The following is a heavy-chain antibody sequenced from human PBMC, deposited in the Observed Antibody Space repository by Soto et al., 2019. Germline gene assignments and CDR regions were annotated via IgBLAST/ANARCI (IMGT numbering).Heavy chain of an antibody. J-gene: IGHJ5*02. CDR1: GGSISSDY. CDR2: RYYSGTA. CDR3: ARLSVADWFDP. D-gene: IGHD2-15*01. V-gene: IGHV4-59*01. Sequence: QVHLQESGPGLVKPSETLSLTCTVSGGSISSDYWTWVRQPPGKGLEWIGYRYYSGTAKYNSSLNSRVTISVDTSKNQFYLKLSSVTVADTAVYYCARLSVADWFDPWGPGIQVTVSS.